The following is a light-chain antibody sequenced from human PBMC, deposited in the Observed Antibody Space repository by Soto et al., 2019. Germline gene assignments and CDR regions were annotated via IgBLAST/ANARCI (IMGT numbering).Light chain of an antibody. J-gene: IGLJ1*01. CDR1: SSDVGAHNF. Sequence: LTQPASVSGSPGQAITISCSGSSSDVGAHNFVSWYQHHPGKAPKLMIYEVSNRPSGASNRFSGSKSGNTASLTISGLQAEDEADYYCNSYTSSNTYVFGSGTKVTVL. V-gene: IGLV2-14*01. CDR2: EVS. CDR3: NSYTSSNTYV.